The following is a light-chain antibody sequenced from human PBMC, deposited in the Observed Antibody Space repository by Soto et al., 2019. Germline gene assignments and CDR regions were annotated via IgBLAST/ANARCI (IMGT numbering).Light chain of an antibody. CDR1: QAIDTY. CDR2: AAS. V-gene: IGKV1-9*01. J-gene: IGKJ5*01. Sequence: DIQLTQSPSFLSASVGDRVTITCRASQAIDTYLAWYQQKPGKAPKLLIYAASLLQSGVPSRFSGSGSGTEITLTINSLQPEDFASYYCQQLNSFPFIFGQGTRLEIK. CDR3: QQLNSFPFI.